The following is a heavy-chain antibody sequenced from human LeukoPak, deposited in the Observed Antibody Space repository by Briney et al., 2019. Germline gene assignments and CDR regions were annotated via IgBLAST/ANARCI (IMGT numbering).Heavy chain of an antibody. D-gene: IGHD5-12*01. J-gene: IGHJ6*03. Sequence: GGTLRLSCAASGFTFSSYGMGWVRQAPGKGLEWVSAISGSGGSTYYADSVKGRFTISRDNSKNTLYLQMNSLRAEDTAVYYCGGATIAFYYYYYMDVWGKGTTVTVSS. V-gene: IGHV3-23*01. CDR1: GFTFSSYG. CDR3: GGATIAFYYYYYMDV. CDR2: ISGSGGST.